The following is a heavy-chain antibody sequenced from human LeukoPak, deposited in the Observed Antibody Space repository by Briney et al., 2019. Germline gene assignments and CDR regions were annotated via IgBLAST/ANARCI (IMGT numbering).Heavy chain of an antibody. CDR2: ISGSGGST. D-gene: IGHD3-22*01. CDR1: GFTFSSYA. J-gene: IGHJ3*02. CDR3: ARAKPRYDSSGYDAFDI. V-gene: IGHV3-23*01. Sequence: PGGSLRLSCAASGFTFSSYAMSWVRQAPGKGLEWVSAISGSGGSTYYADSVKGRFTISRDNSKNTLYLQMNNLRAEDAALYYCARAKPRYDSSGYDAFDIWGQGTMVTVSS.